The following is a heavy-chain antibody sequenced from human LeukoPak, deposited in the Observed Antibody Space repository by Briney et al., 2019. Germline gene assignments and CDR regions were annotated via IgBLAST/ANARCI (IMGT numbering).Heavy chain of an antibody. Sequence: PGGSLRLSCAASGFTFSNAWMSWVRQAPGKGLEWVGRIKSKTDGGTTDYAAPVKGRFTISRDDSKNTLYLQMNSLKTEDTAVYYCTTGGLYWDSGYSYGSPGMDVWGQGTTVTVSS. CDR2: IKSKTDGGTT. J-gene: IGHJ6*02. D-gene: IGHD5-18*01. V-gene: IGHV3-15*01. CDR1: GFTFSNAW. CDR3: TTGGLYWDSGYSYGSPGMDV.